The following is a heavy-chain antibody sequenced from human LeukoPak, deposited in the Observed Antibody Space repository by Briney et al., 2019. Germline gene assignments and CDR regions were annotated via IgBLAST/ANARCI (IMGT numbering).Heavy chain of an antibody. D-gene: IGHD2-2*01. CDR3: ATGPRPYQLLSFAY. Sequence: GGSLRLSCAASGFTFSSYSMNWVRQAPGKGLEWVSYIGASSSPIFYADSVKGRFTISRDNARNSLYLQMNSLRAEDTAVYYCATGPRPYQLLSFAYWGQGTLVTVSS. V-gene: IGHV3-48*01. J-gene: IGHJ4*02. CDR1: GFTFSSYS. CDR2: IGASSSPI.